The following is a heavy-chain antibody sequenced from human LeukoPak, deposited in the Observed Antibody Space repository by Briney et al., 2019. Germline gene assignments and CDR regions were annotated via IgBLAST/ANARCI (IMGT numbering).Heavy chain of an antibody. Sequence: GGSLRLSCAASGLTFSSYSMNWVRRAPGKGLEWVSSISSSSSYIYYADSVKGRFTISRDNAKNSLYLQMNSLRAEDTAVYYCARVEAAAGLSGAYYYYGMDVWGQGTTVTVSS. D-gene: IGHD6-13*01. V-gene: IGHV3-21*01. J-gene: IGHJ6*02. CDR2: ISSSSSYI. CDR1: GLTFSSYS. CDR3: ARVEAAAGLSGAYYYYGMDV.